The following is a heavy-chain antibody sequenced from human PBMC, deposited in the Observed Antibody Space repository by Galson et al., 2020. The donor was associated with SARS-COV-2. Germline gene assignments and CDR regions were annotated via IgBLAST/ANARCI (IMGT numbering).Heavy chain of an antibody. D-gene: IGHD1-26*01. V-gene: IGHV4-59*01. CDR1: GGSISSYY. CDR3: ARASSGSYTAYYGMDV. J-gene: IGHJ6*02. Sequence: SATLSITCPVSGGSISSYYWSWIRQPPGKGLEWIGHIYYRGSTNYNPSLKSRVTISVDTTKNQFSLKLSSLTAADTAVYYCARASSGSYTAYYGMDVWGQGTTVTVSS. CDR2: IYYRGST.